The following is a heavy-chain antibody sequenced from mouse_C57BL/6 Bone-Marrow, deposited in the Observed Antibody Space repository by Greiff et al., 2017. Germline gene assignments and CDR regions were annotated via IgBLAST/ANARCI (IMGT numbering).Heavy chain of an antibody. Sequence: LVESGPELVKPGASVKISCKASGYSFTDYNMNWVKQSNGKSLEWIGVLNPNYGTTSYNQKFKGKATLTVDQSSSTAYMQLNSLTSEDSAVYYGARCYDYDYAMDYWGQGTSVTVSS. D-gene: IGHD2-4*01. V-gene: IGHV1-39*01. CDR2: LNPNYGTT. J-gene: IGHJ4*01. CDR3: ARCYDYDYAMDY. CDR1: GYSFTDYN.